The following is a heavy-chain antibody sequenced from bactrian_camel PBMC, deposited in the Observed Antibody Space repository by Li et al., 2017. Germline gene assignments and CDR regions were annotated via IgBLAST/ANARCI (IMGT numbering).Heavy chain of an antibody. CDR1: VYMYSRNC. V-gene: IGHV3S31*01. CDR3: ARGPENLWEYGY. J-gene: IGHJ4*01. CDR2: IYNGHDVT. Sequence: VQLVESGGGSVQTGGSLRLSCVVSVYMYSRNCMGWFRQAPGKGREGVAIIYNGHDVTYYADSVKGRFTISRDNAKNTLYLQMNSLKTEDTAVYYCARGPENLWEYGYWGQGTQVTVS.